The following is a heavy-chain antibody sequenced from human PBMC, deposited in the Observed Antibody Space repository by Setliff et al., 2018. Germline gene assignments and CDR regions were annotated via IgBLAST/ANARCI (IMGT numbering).Heavy chain of an antibody. V-gene: IGHV1-69*10. J-gene: IGHJ3*02. Sequence: SVKVSCKASGGTFSSYAISWVRQAPGQGLEWMGGIIPILGIANYAQKFQGRVTITADESTSTAYMELSSLRSDDTAVYYCARYGDSSGYYLSGAFDIWGQGTMVTVSS. CDR3: ARYGDSSGYYLSGAFDI. D-gene: IGHD3-22*01. CDR1: GGTFSSYA. CDR2: IIPILGIA.